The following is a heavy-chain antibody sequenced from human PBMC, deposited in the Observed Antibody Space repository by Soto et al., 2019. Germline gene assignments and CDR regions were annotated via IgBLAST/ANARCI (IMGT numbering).Heavy chain of an antibody. D-gene: IGHD2-15*01. CDR2: IYYSGST. V-gene: IGHV4-59*01. Sequence: SETLSLTCTVSGGSISGDYWSWIRQPPGKGLEWIGYIYYSGSTNYNPSLKSRVTISVDTSKNQFSLRLSSVTAADTAFYFCGRKDQHEEEDYFAYWGQETLFTFS. CDR3: GRKDQHEEEDYFAY. CDR1: GGSISGDY. J-gene: IGHJ4*02.